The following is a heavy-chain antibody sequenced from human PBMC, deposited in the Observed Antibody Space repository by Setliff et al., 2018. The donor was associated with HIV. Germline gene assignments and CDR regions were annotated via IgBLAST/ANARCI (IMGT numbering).Heavy chain of an antibody. CDR1: GFDFSSHA. CDR3: AKRLAGSNTWYHLDS. J-gene: IGHJ4*02. V-gene: IGHV3-23*01. CDR2: ISGHTINV. Sequence: HPGGSLRLSCAASGFDFSSHAMSWVRQAPGKGLEWLSVISGHTINVYYADSVKGRFTISRDNSKNTLYLQLNSLSAEDTAIYYCAKRLAGSNTWYHLDSWGQGTLVTVSS. D-gene: IGHD6-13*01.